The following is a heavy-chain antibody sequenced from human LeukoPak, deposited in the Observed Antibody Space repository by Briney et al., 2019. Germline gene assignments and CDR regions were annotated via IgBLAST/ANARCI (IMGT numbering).Heavy chain of an antibody. CDR3: ARDLGLSVTTRGFDY. V-gene: IGHV3-53*01. D-gene: IGHD4-17*01. Sequence: GGSLRLSCAASGFTVSSNYMSWVRQAPGKGLEWVSVIYSGGSTYYADSVKGRFTISRDNSKNTLYLQMNSLRAEDTAVYYCARDLGLSVTTRGFDYWGQGTLVTVSS. CDR1: GFTVSSNY. J-gene: IGHJ4*02. CDR2: IYSGGST.